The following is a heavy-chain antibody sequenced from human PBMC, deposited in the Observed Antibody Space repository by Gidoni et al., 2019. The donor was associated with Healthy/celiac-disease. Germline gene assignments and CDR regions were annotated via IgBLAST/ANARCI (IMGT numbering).Heavy chain of an antibody. CDR3: AKQFYDSSGYSPEYFQH. J-gene: IGHJ1*01. CDR2: ISYDGSNK. CDR1: GFTFSSYG. D-gene: IGHD3-22*01. Sequence: QVQLVESGGGVVQPGRSLRLSCAASGFTFSSYGMHWVRQAPGKGLEGVAVISYDGSNKYYADSVKGRFTISRDNSKNTLYLQMNSLRAEDTAVYYCAKQFYDSSGYSPEYFQHWGQGTLVTVSS. V-gene: IGHV3-30*18.